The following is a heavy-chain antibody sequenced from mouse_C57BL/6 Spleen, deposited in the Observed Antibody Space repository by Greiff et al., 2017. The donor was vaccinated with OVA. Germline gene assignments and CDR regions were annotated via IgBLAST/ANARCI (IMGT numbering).Heavy chain of an antibody. Sequence: EVQVVESGGGLVKPGGSLKLSCAASGFTFSDYGMHWVRQAPEKGLEWVAYISSGSSTIYYADTVKGRFTISRDNAKNTLFLQMTILRSEDTAMYYCARSWYFDYWGQGTTLTVSS. CDR2: ISSGSSTI. CDR3: ARSWYFDY. V-gene: IGHV5-17*01. J-gene: IGHJ2*01. CDR1: GFTFSDYG.